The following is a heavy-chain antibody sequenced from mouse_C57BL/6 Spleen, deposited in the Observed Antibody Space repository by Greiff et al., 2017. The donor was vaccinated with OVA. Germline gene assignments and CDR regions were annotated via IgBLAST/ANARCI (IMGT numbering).Heavy chain of an antibody. D-gene: IGHD1-1*01. V-gene: IGHV5-9*01. Sequence: EVKLVESGGGLVKPGGSLKLSCAASGFTFSSYTMSWVRQTPEKRLEWVATISGGGGNTYYPDSVKGRFTITRDNAKNTLYLQMSRLRSEDTALYYCARQSVSYGSSNWYFDVWGTGTTVTVSS. CDR1: GFTFSSYT. CDR3: ARQSVSYGSSNWYFDV. J-gene: IGHJ1*03. CDR2: ISGGGGNT.